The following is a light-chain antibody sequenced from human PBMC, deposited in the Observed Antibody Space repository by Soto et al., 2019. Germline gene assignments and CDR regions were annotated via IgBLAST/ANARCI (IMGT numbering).Light chain of an antibody. CDR1: SSNIGSNT. CDR2: SNN. J-gene: IGLJ2*01. CDR3: AAWDDSLNGVV. Sequence: QSVLTRPPSASATPGQRVTISCSGGSSNIGSNTVNWYQQLPGTAPKLLIHSNNQRPSGVPDRFSGSKSGTSASLAISGLQSEDEADYYCAAWDDSLNGVVFGGGTQLTVL. V-gene: IGLV1-44*01.